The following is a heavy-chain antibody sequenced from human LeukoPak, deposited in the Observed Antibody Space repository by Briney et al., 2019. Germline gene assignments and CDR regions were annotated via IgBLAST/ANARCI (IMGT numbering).Heavy chain of an antibody. Sequence: GGSLRLSCAASGFTFSSYAMHWVRQAPGMGLEWVAVISYDGSNKYYADSVKGRFTISRDNSKNTLYLQMNSLRAEDTAVYYCARRRDSFDYWGQGTLVTVSS. CDR1: GFTFSSYA. J-gene: IGHJ4*02. CDR3: ARRRDSFDY. V-gene: IGHV3-30-3*01. CDR2: ISYDGSNK. D-gene: IGHD5-24*01.